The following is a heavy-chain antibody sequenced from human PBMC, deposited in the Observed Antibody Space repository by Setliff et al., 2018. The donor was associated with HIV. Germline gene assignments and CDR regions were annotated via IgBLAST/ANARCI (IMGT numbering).Heavy chain of an antibody. J-gene: IGHJ3*02. D-gene: IGHD3-16*01. CDR1: GGSISSASYY. Sequence: SETLSLTCTVSGGSISSASYYWDWIRQPPGKGLEWIGSIYYSGSTYYNPSLKSRVTISLDTSKNQFSMKLRSVTAADTAVYYCARARPQQFLGDTFEIWGQGTMVTVSS. V-gene: IGHV4-39*07. CDR2: IYYSGST. CDR3: ARARPQQFLGDTFEI.